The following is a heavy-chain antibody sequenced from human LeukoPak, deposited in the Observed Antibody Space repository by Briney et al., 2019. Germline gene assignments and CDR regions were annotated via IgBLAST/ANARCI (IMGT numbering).Heavy chain of an antibody. D-gene: IGHD5-24*01. V-gene: IGHV3-21*01. CDR1: GFTFSSYS. Sequence: GGSLRLSCAASGFTFSSYSMNWVRQAPGKGLEWVSSISSSSSYIYYADSVKGRFTISRDNAKNSLYLQMNSLRAEDTAVYYCAKFDGYNPPFDYWGQGTLVTVSS. J-gene: IGHJ4*02. CDR3: AKFDGYNPPFDY. CDR2: ISSSSSYI.